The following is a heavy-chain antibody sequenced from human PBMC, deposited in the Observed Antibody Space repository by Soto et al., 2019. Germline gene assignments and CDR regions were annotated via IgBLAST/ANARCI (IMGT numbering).Heavy chain of an antibody. CDR1: GYTFTSYG. J-gene: IGHJ4*02. Sequence: QVQLVQSGAEVKKPGASVKVSCKASGYTFTSYGISWVRQAPGQGLEWMGWVNAYNGNTNYAQKFQGRVTMTTDTXTSTGYMGLRSLRSDDTAVYYCAREAVSGRTGFDYWGQGTLVTVSS. CDR2: VNAYNGNT. CDR3: AREAVSGRTGFDY. V-gene: IGHV1-18*01. D-gene: IGHD6-19*01.